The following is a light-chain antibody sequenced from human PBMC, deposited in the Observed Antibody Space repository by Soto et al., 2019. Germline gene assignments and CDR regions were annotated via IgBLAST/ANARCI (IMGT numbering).Light chain of an antibody. Sequence: QSLLTQPSSVSRSPGQSITISCPRTSSDVGGYNYVSWYQQHPGKAPKLMIYDVSNRPSGVSNRFSGSRSGNTASLIISGLQAEDEADYYCSSYTSSSTYVFGTGTKVTVL. CDR2: DVS. CDR1: SSDVGGYNY. CDR3: SSYTSSSTYV. J-gene: IGLJ1*01. V-gene: IGLV2-14*01.